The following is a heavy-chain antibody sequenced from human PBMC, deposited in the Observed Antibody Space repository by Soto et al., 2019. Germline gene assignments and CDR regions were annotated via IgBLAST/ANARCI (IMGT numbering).Heavy chain of an antibody. V-gene: IGHV3-20*01. J-gene: IGHJ6*03. CDR1: GFTFDDYG. CDR2: INWNGGST. CDR3: ARVTPTPPHYYYYYMDV. Sequence: GGSLRLSCAASGFTFDDYGMSWVRQAPGKGLEWVSGINWNGGSTGYADSVKGRFTISRDNAKNSLYLQMNSLRAEDTALYHCARVTPTPPHYYYYYMDVWGKGTTVTVSS. D-gene: IGHD4-4*01.